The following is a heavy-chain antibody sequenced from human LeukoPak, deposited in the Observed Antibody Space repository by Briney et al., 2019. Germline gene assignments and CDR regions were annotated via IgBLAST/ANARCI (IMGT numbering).Heavy chain of an antibody. CDR1: GLSLSTSSYY. D-gene: IGHD3-22*01. V-gene: IGHV4-39*01. J-gene: IGHJ4*02. CDR3: ARDTSGYYSFDY. CDR2: IYYGGST. Sequence: PSETLSLTCTVCGLSLSTSSYYWGWIRQPPGKGLEWLGSIYYGGSTYYNPSLKSRVTISVDTSKNQFSLKLTSVTAADTAIYYCARDTSGYYSFDYWGQGTLLTVSS.